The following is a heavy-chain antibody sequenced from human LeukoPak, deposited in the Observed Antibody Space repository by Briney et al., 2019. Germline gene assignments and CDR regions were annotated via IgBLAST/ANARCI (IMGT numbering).Heavy chain of an antibody. Sequence: ASVKVSCKASGYTFTSYAMHWVRQAPGQRLEWMGWINAGNGNTKYSQKFQGRVTITRDTSASTAYMELSSLRSEDTAVYYCARGIAALYYFDYRGQGTLVTVSS. D-gene: IGHD6-13*01. J-gene: IGHJ4*02. V-gene: IGHV1-3*01. CDR1: GYTFTSYA. CDR3: ARGIAALYYFDY. CDR2: INAGNGNT.